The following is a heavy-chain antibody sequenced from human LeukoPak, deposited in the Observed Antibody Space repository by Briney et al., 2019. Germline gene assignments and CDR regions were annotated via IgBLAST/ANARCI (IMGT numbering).Heavy chain of an antibody. J-gene: IGHJ6*03. CDR3: ARLPTATKGYYYYMDV. Sequence: SETLSLTCAVYGGSFSGYYWSWIRQPPGKGLEWIGEINHSGSTNYNPSLKSRVTISVDTSKNQFSLKLSSVTAADTAVYYCARLPTATKGYYYYMDVWGKGTTVTVSS. D-gene: IGHD4-17*01. CDR2: INHSGST. CDR1: GGSFSGYY. V-gene: IGHV4-34*01.